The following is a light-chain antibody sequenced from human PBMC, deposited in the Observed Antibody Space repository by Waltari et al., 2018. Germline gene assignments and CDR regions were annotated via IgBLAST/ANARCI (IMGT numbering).Light chain of an antibody. CDR1: SSNIGAGYD. V-gene: IGLV1-40*01. CDR3: QSYDRSHVV. Sequence: QAVLTQPPSVSGATGQRVTISCTGSSSNIGAGYDVHWYQQFSGTAPKLLIYGNNNRPSGVPDRFSGSKSGTSASLAITGLQAEDEADYYCQSYDRSHVVFGGGTKLTVL. J-gene: IGLJ2*01. CDR2: GNN.